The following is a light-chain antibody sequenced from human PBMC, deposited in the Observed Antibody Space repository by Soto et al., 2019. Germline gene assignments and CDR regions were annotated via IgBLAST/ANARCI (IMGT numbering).Light chain of an antibody. Sequence: EIVLTQSPGTLSLSPGERATLYCRASQSVGSNYLAWYQQKPGQAPRVLIYGASSRATGIPDRFSGSGSGEDFTLTISRLEPEDCAVYYCQQYPPSPFTFGPGTKVDIK. CDR1: QSVGSNY. CDR2: GAS. CDR3: QQYPPSPFT. V-gene: IGKV3-20*01. J-gene: IGKJ3*01.